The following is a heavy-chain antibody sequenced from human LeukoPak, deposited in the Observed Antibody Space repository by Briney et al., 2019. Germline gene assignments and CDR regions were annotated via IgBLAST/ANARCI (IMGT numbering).Heavy chain of an antibody. D-gene: IGHD3-3*01. J-gene: IGHJ4*02. CDR1: GGSFSGYY. CDR3: ARGSSYYDFWSGYYHFDY. CDR2: INHSGST. V-gene: IGHV4-34*01. Sequence: PSETLSLTCAVYGGSFSGYYWSWIRQPPGKGLEWIGEINHSGSTNYNPSLKSRVTISVDTSKNQFSLKLSSVTAADMAVYYCARGSSYYDFWSGYYHFDYWGQGTLVTVSS.